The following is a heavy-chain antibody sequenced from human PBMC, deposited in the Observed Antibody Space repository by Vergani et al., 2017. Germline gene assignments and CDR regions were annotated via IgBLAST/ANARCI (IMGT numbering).Heavy chain of an antibody. V-gene: IGHV4-61*01. CDR1: GGSISSSSYY. J-gene: IGHJ4*03. Sequence: QLQLQESGPGLVKPSETLSLTCTVSGGSISSSSYYWRWIRQPPGKGLEWIGYIYYSGSTNYNPSLKSRVTISVDTSKNQFSLKLSSVTAADTAVYYCAREGIVGATYFDYWGQGTTVTVSS. CDR3: AREGIVGATYFDY. D-gene: IGHD1-26*01. CDR2: IYYSGST.